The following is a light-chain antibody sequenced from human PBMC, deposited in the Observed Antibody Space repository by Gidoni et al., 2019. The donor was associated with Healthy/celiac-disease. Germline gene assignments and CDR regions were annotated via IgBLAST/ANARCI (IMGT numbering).Light chain of an antibody. CDR1: SSNIGAGYD. V-gene: IGLV1-40*01. CDR3: QSYDSSLSGQGV. CDR2: GNN. Sequence: QSVLTPPPSVSGAPGQRVTISCTGSSSNIGAGYDVHWYQQLPGTAPKLLIYGNNNRPSGVPDRFSGSKSGTSASLAITGLQAEDEADYYCQSYDSSLSGQGVFGGGTKLTVL. J-gene: IGLJ2*01.